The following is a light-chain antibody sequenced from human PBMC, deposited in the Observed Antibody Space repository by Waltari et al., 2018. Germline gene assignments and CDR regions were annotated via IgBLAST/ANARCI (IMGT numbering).Light chain of an antibody. CDR2: KVS. CDR1: SNAVGRYNS. V-gene: IGLV2-14*01. Sequence: QSALTQPASVSGSPGQSITISCTATSNAVGRYNSVSWYQQHPGKAPKVMIYKVSHRPSGTSNRFSGSKSGNTASLTISGLQTEDEADYYCSSYTTSSTNVILGGGTKVTVL. CDR3: SSYTTSSTNVI. J-gene: IGLJ2*01.